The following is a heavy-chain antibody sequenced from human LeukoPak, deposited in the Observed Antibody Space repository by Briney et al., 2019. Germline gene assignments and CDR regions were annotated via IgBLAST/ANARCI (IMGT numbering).Heavy chain of an antibody. D-gene: IGHD3-16*02. CDR1: GGSIGSYY. J-gene: IGHJ4*02. CDR3: ARGSVSDDYVWGSYRTHYYFDY. V-gene: IGHV4-4*07. CDR2: IYTSGST. Sequence: KASETLSLTCTVSGGSIGSYYWSWIRQPAGKGLEWIGRIYTSGSTNYNPSLKSRVTMSVDTSKNQFSLKLSSVTAADTAVYYCARGSVSDDYVWGSYRTHYYFDYWGQGTLVTVSS.